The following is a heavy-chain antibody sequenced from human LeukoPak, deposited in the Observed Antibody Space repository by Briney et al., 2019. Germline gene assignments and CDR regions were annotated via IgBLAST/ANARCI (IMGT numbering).Heavy chain of an antibody. CDR3: ARGGDRRGFDY. D-gene: IGHD1-14*01. CDR2: IYDSGAT. J-gene: IGHJ4*02. V-gene: IGHV4-30-4*01. CDR1: GGSISSGDYY. Sequence: SQTLSLTCTVSGGSISSGDYYWSWIRQPPGKGLEWIGYIYDSGATYYSPALQSRVAISVDTSDNKFSLKLRSLTAADTAVYYCARGGDRRGFDYWGQGTLVTVSS.